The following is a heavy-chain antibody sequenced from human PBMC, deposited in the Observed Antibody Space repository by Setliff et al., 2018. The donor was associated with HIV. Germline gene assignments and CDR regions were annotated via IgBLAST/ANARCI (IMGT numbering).Heavy chain of an antibody. J-gene: IGHJ6*03. D-gene: IGHD3-22*01. Sequence: SETLSLTCTVSGGSISSSYWSWIRQPPGKGLEWIGYIYYSGSTNYNPSLKSRVTIAVDTSKNQFSLKLSSVTAADTAVYYCARARTPYYYDSSAYYFNYYYMDVWGKGTTVTVSS. CDR2: IYYSGST. V-gene: IGHV4-59*13. CDR1: GGSISSSY. CDR3: ARARTPYYYDSSAYYFNYYYMDV.